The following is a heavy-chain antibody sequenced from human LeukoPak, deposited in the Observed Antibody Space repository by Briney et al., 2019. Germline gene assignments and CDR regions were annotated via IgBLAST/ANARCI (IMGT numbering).Heavy chain of an antibody. V-gene: IGHV3-30*02. D-gene: IGHD6-19*01. CDR1: GFIFSSYG. J-gene: IGHJ4*02. CDR3: AKEPNAEQWLVHFDY. Sequence: GGSLRLSCAASGFIFSSYGMHWVRQAPGKGLEWVAFIRYDGSKKYYADSVKGRFTISRNNSKNTLYLQMNSLRAEDTAVYYCAKEPNAEQWLVHFDYWGQGTLVTASS. CDR2: IRYDGSKK.